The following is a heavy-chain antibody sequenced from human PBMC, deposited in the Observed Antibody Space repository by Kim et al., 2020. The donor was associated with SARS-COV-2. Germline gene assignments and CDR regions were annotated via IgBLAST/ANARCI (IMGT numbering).Heavy chain of an antibody. Sequence: GGSLRLSCAASGFTFSSYDMSWVRQAPGKGLEWVSGIRSSGGGTYYADSVKGRFTISRDNSKNTLYLQMNSLRAEDTAVYYCAKLWGVEIWGQGTLVTVSS. CDR1: GFTFSSYD. CDR2: IRSSGGGT. D-gene: IGHD3-10*01. J-gene: IGHJ4*02. V-gene: IGHV3-23*01. CDR3: AKLWGVEI.